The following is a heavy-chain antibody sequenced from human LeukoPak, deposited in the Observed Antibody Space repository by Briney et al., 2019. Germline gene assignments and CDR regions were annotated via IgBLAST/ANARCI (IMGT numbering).Heavy chain of an antibody. CDR3: ARVRLWWCRFDP. Sequence: SETLSLTCTVSGGSISSSSYYWGWIRQPPGKGLEWIGSIYYSGSTYYNPSLKSRVTISVDTSKNQFSLKLSSVTAADTAVYYRARVRLWWCRFDPWGQGTLVTVSS. D-gene: IGHD2-21*01. J-gene: IGHJ5*02. V-gene: IGHV4-39*07. CDR2: IYYSGST. CDR1: GGSISSSSYY.